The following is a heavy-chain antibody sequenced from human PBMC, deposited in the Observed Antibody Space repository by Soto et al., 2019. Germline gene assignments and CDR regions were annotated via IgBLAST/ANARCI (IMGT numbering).Heavy chain of an antibody. Sequence: PSETLSLTCAVYGGSFSGYYWSWIRQPPGKGLEWIGEINHSGSTNYNPSLKSRVTISVDTSKNQFSLKLSSVTAADTAVYYCARVGHGSLRFLEWLIDYWAQGTLVTVSS. CDR3: ARVGHGSLRFLEWLIDY. CDR2: INHSGST. CDR1: GGSFSGYY. J-gene: IGHJ4*02. V-gene: IGHV4-34*01. D-gene: IGHD3-3*01.